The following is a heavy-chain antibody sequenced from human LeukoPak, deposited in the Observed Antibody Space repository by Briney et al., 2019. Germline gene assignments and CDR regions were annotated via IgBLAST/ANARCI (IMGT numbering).Heavy chain of an antibody. Sequence: SEALSLTCAVYGGSFSGYYWSWIRQPPGKGLEWIGEINHSGSTNYNPSLKSRVTISVDTSKNQFSLKLSSVTAADTAVYYCARVGGDGYNFQPTYFDYWGQGTLVTVSS. CDR3: ARVGGDGYNFQPTYFDY. J-gene: IGHJ4*02. CDR1: GGSFSGYY. D-gene: IGHD5-24*01. V-gene: IGHV4-34*01. CDR2: INHSGST.